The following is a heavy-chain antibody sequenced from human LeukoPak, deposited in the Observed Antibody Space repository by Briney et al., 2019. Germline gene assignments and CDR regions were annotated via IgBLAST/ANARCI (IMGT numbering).Heavy chain of an antibody. D-gene: IGHD2-2*01. V-gene: IGHV3-21*01. CDR2: ITSGSNYI. J-gene: IGHJ4*02. CDR1: GFIFSHYT. Sequence: GGSLRLSCAASGFIFSHYTMNWVRQAPGKGLEWVSSITSGSNYIDYADSVKGRFTISRDNAKKSLYLQINSLTAEDTALYYCAKDQVVVVPAAIRSWGQGTLVTVSS. CDR3: AKDQVVVVPAAIRS.